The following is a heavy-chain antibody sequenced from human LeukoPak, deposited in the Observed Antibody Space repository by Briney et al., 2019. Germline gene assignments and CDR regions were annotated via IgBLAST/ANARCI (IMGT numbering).Heavy chain of an antibody. CDR3: ARGSQDSNHYYYYYMDV. Sequence: ASVKVSCKASGYTFTSYGISWVRQAPGQGPEWMGWISAYNGNTNYAQKLQGRVTMTTDTSTSTAYMELRSLRSDDTAVYYCARGSQDSNHYYYYYMDVWGKGTTVTVSS. J-gene: IGHJ6*03. D-gene: IGHD4-11*01. CDR1: GYTFTSYG. V-gene: IGHV1-18*01. CDR2: ISAYNGNT.